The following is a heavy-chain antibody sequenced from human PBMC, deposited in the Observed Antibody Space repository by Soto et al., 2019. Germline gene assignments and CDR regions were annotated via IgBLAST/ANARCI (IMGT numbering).Heavy chain of an antibody. J-gene: IGHJ6*02. D-gene: IGHD3-16*01. CDR2: ISPYNGNT. Sequence: ASVKVSCMASGYTFTSYGISWVRQSPGQGLEWMGWISPYNGNTNYAQKLQGRVTITADRSTSTAYMELSSLRSEDTAVYYCARDRAPLGAVYYGMDVWGQGTTVTVSS. V-gene: IGHV1-18*01. CDR3: ARDRAPLGAVYYGMDV. CDR1: GYTFTSYG.